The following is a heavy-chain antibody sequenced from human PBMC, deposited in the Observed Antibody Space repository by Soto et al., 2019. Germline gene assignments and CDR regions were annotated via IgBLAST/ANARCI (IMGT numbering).Heavy chain of an antibody. J-gene: IGHJ4*02. D-gene: IGHD3-10*01. Sequence: QPGGSLRLSCAAYGFTFSSYGMHWVRQAPGKGLEWVAVIWYDGSNKYYADSVKGRFTISRDNSKNTLYLQMNSLRAEDTAVYYCARDGTYYGSGSYYIMDYWGQGTLVTVSS. CDR2: IWYDGSNK. CDR1: GFTFSSYG. CDR3: ARDGTYYGSGSYYIMDY. V-gene: IGHV3-33*01.